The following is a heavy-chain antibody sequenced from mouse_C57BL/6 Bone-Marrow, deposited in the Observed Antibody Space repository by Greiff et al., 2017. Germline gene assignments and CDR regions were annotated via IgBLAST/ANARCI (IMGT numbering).Heavy chain of an antibody. D-gene: IGHD2-3*01. CDR3: TIPYDGYWYFDV. V-gene: IGHV1-15*01. CDR2: IDPETGGT. J-gene: IGHJ1*03. Sequence: VKLMESGAELVRPGASVTLSCKASGYTFTDYEMHWVKQTPVHGLEWIGAIDPETGGTAYNQKFKGKAILTADKSSSTAYMELRSLTSEDSAVYYCTIPYDGYWYFDVWGTGTTVTVSS. CDR1: GYTFTDYE.